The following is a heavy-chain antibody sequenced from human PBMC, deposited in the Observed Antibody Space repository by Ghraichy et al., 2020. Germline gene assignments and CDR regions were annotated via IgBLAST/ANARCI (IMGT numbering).Heavy chain of an antibody. CDR3: ARDLPLLV. D-gene: IGHD1-26*01. V-gene: IGHV4-4*07. CDR1: GGAISTYF. J-gene: IGHJ6*02. Sequence: SETPSLTCTVSGGAISTYFWTWIRQTAGKGLEWIGRIRTTGITNYNPSLKSRVTMSLDTSKRQFSLKLTSVTAADTAVYYCARDLPLLVWGQGTTVTVSS. CDR2: IRTTGIT.